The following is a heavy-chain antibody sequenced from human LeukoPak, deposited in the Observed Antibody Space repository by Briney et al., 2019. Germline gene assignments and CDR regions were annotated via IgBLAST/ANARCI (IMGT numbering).Heavy chain of an antibody. D-gene: IGHD3-10*01. J-gene: IGHJ4*02. V-gene: IGHV4-4*02. Sequence: PSETLSLTCAVSGGSISSSNWWSWVRQPPGKGLEWTGEIYHSGSTNYNPSLKSRVTISVDKSKNQFSLKLSSVTAADTAVYYCARGITMVRGVMDYFDYWGQGTLVTVSS. CDR1: GGSISSSNW. CDR3: ARGITMVRGVMDYFDY. CDR2: IYHSGST.